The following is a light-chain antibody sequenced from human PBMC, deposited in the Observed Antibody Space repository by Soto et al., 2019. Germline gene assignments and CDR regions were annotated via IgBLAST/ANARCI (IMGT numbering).Light chain of an antibody. V-gene: IGKV3-20*01. J-gene: IGKJ5*01. CDR1: QSISGNY. Sequence: EIVLTQSPGTLSLSPGERATLSCRASQSISGNYLAWYQQKPGQAPSLLIYGASNRATGIPERFSGSGSGTDFTLTIGRLEPQDSAMYYCQQYVISVTFGQGTRLEIK. CDR3: QQYVISVT. CDR2: GAS.